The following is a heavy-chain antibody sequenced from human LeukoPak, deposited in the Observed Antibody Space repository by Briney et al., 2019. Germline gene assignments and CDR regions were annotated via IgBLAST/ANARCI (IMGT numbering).Heavy chain of an antibody. V-gene: IGHV1-3*01. D-gene: IGHD3-22*01. CDR2: INAGSGNT. CDR3: AKRGNFDRSGYYGFDY. J-gene: IGHJ4*02. Sequence: GASVKVSCKASGYSFTNYAMYWVRQAPGQGLEWMGWINAGSGNTKYSQKFQGRVTITRDTSASTAYMELSSLRSEDTAVYYCAKRGNFDRSGYYGFDYWGQGTHVTVSS. CDR1: GYSFTNYA.